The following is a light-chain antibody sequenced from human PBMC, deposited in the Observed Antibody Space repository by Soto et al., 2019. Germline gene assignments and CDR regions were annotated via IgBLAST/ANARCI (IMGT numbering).Light chain of an antibody. CDR1: QSVSSSY. Sequence: EIVLTQSPGTLSLSPGERATLSCRTSQSVSSSYLAWYQQKPGQAPRLLIYDTSDRATGIPDRCSASGSGTDFTLTISRLEHEDFALYYCQHYGTSALFGPGTKVDIK. CDR3: QHYGTSAL. J-gene: IGKJ3*01. V-gene: IGKV3-20*01. CDR2: DTS.